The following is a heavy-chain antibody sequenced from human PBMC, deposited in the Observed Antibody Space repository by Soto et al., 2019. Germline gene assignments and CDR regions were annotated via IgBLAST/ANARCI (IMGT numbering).Heavy chain of an antibody. CDR2: IKQDGSEK. CDR3: ARGGVYYYDSSGYYYY. D-gene: IGHD3-22*01. CDR1: GFTFSSYW. J-gene: IGHJ4*02. Sequence: GGSLRLSCAASGFTFSSYWMSWVRQAPGKGLEWVANIKQDGSEKYYVDSVKGRFTISRDNAKNSLYLQMNSLRAEDTAVYYCARGGVYYYDSSGYYYYWGQGTLVTVSS. V-gene: IGHV3-7*01.